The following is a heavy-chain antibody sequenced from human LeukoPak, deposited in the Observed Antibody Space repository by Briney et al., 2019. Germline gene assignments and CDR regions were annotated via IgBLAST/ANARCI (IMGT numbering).Heavy chain of an antibody. J-gene: IGHJ4*02. CDR3: AKAGSLDIAARQNY. CDR2: ISGGDGTT. Sequence: GGSLRLSCAASGFTFSNYAMNWVRQAPGKGLEWVSGISGGDGTTFYADSVKGRFTISRDNSKNTLYLQMNSLRAEDTAVYYCAKAGSLDIAARQNYWGQGTLVTVSS. V-gene: IGHV3-23*01. CDR1: GFTFSNYA. D-gene: IGHD6-6*01.